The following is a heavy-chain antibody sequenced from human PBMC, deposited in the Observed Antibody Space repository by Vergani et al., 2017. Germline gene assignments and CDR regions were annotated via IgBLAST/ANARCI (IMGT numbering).Heavy chain of an antibody. CDR2: IYYSGST. Sequence: QVQLQESGPGLVKPSQTLSLTCTVSGGSISSGGYYWSWIRQHPGKGLEGIGYIYYSGSTYSNPSLKSRVTISVDTSKNQFSLKLSSVTAADTAVYYCARGWWELLSFDYWGQGTLVTVAS. D-gene: IGHD1-26*01. J-gene: IGHJ4*02. CDR1: GGSISSGGYY. V-gene: IGHV4-31*03. CDR3: ARGWWELLSFDY.